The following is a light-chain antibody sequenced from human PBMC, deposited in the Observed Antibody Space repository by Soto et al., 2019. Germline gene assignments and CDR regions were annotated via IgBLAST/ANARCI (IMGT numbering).Light chain of an antibody. J-gene: IGKJ2*01. CDR1: QSVSSSY. Sequence: QSPGTLSLSPGERATLSCRASQSVSSSYLAWYQHKPGRAPRLLIYGASSSATGIPDRFRGSGSGREFTLTISKLEPEAFAVYYCQQYGSSPHTVGQGTKLEMK. V-gene: IGKV3-20*01. CDR3: QQYGSSPHT. CDR2: GAS.